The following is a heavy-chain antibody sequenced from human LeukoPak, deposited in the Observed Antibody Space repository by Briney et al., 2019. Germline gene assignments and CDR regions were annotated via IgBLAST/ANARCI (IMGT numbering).Heavy chain of an antibody. Sequence: SATLSLTCSVSGDSISSRKWWTWVRQTPEKGLEWIGEIFHTGSTIYNPSVESRVTISIDKSKNQFSLMLKSVTAADTALYYCARGMWFDTLFSTFDVWGQGTMVSVSS. D-gene: IGHD3-10*01. J-gene: IGHJ3*01. CDR3: ARGMWFDTLFSTFDV. V-gene: IGHV4-4*02. CDR1: GDSISSRKW. CDR2: IFHTGST.